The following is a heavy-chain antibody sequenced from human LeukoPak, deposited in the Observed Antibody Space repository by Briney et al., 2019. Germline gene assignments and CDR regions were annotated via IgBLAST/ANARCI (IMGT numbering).Heavy chain of an antibody. CDR2: IIPIFGTA. CDR3: ARDSCSGGSCYLHY. CDR1: GGTFSSYA. D-gene: IGHD2-15*01. J-gene: IGHJ4*02. Sequence: ASVKVSCKASGGTFSSYAISWVRQAPGQGLEWMGGIIPIFGTANYAQKFQGRVTITADESTSTAYMELSSLRSEDTAVYYCARDSCSGGSCYLHYWGQGTLVTVSS. V-gene: IGHV1-69*13.